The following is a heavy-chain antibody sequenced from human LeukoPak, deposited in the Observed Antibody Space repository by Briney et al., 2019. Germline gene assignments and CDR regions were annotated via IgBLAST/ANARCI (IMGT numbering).Heavy chain of an antibody. J-gene: IGHJ6*02. CDR1: GFTFSSYS. CDR2: ISSSSSYI. Sequence: KPGGSLRLSCAASGFTFSSYSMNWVRQAPGKGLEWVSFISSSSSYIYYADSVKGRFTISRDNAKNSLYLQMNSLRAEDTAVYYCASWPAPTEMGPYDYYGMDVWGQGTTVTVSS. V-gene: IGHV3-21*01. D-gene: IGHD2-8*01. CDR3: ASWPAPTEMGPYDYYGMDV.